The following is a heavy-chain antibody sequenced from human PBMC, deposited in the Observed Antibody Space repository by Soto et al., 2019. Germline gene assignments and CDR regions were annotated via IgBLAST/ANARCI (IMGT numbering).Heavy chain of an antibody. J-gene: IGHJ4*02. V-gene: IGHV3-48*01. CDR1: GFTFSNHV. CDR2: INRDFNT. D-gene: IGHD4-17*01. CDR3: VNGDYY. Sequence: EEQLVESGGGLVQPGGSLRLSCAASGFTFSNHVMNWVRQAPGRGLEWVSSINRDFNTYYADSVKGRFIISRDNAKDSLYLQMNSLIADDTAVYYCVNGDYYLGQGTLVTVSS.